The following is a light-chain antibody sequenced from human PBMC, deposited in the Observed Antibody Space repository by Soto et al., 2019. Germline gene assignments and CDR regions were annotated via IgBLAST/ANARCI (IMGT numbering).Light chain of an antibody. CDR1: QGITSW. CDR3: QQTSSFHFS. J-gene: IGKJ4*01. V-gene: IGKV1-12*02. Sequence: DIQMTQSPSSVSASVGDRVTITCRASQGITSWLAWYQQKPGRAPKLLIYAPSSLKSGVPSRFRGSGSGTDFTLTISSLQPEDFATDECQQTSSFHFSFGGGTKVEIK. CDR2: APS.